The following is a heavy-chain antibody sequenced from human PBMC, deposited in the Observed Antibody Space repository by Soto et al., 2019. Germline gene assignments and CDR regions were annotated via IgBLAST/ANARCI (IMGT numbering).Heavy chain of an antibody. CDR1: GGSISSGDYY. J-gene: IGHJ6*02. V-gene: IGHV4-61*08. CDR2: IYYSGST. CDR3: ARVWQQWPSGLDV. D-gene: IGHD6-19*01. Sequence: SETLSLTCTVSGGSISSGDYYWSWIRQPPGKGLEWIGYIYYSGSTNYNPSLKSRVTISVDTSKNQFSLKLSSVTAADTAVYYCARVWQQWPSGLDVWGQGTTVTVSS.